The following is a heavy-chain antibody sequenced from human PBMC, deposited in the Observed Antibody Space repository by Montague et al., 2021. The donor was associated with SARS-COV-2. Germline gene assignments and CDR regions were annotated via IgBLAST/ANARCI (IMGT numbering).Heavy chain of an antibody. D-gene: IGHD1-1*01. CDR3: ARLESSCWFFDY. J-gene: IGHJ4*02. Sequence: SETLSLTCAVSSGSLSGYYWNWIRKAPGKGLELNWEINYSGATYSNPSPTSRVTSSMSTSTSQSPLSMTSVTAADTAVYYCARLESSCWFFDYWGQGTLVTVSS. CDR1: SGSLSGYY. CDR2: INYSGAT. V-gene: IGHV4-34*01.